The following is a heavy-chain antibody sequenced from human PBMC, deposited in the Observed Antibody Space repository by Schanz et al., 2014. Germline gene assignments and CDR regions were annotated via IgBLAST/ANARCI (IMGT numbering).Heavy chain of an antibody. CDR2: LSASGGHT. V-gene: IGHV3-23*01. CDR3: AKGVGGGLLLGSTFDN. D-gene: IGHD3-16*01. Sequence: EVHLLESGGGLVQPGGSLRLSCAASGFTFTGYVMTWVRQAPGKGLEWVSGLSASGGHTYYADSVKGRFTISRDNSKNTVYLEMNNVRVDDTAVYYCAKGVGGGLLLGSTFDNWGQGTMVTVTS. CDR1: GFTFTGYV. J-gene: IGHJ3*02.